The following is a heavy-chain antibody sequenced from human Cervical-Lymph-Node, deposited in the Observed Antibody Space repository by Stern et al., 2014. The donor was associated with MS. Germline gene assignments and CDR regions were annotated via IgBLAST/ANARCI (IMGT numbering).Heavy chain of an antibody. CDR3: ARAYYYDTSGDSDAFNI. V-gene: IGHV4-61*02. J-gene: IGHJ3*02. CDR2: ISAGGST. CDR1: GASFSSGTFF. Sequence: VQLVESGPGLVKPSQTLSLTCTVSGASFSSGTFFWTWIRPPAGKGLEWIGRISAGGSTTNNPSVKSGVTISVDTSKKGFSVKLTLETAADTAVYYCARAYYYDTSGDSDAFNIWGQGTQVTVSS. D-gene: IGHD3-22*01.